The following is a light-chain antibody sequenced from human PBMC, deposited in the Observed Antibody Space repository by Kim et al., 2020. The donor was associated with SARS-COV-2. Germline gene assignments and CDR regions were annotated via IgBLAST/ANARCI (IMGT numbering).Light chain of an antibody. J-gene: IGKJ2*01. CDR1: ETVSSSY. CDR3: QQYGASVYT. Sequence: LSPGGSANLSCRTSETVSSSYIAWYRQRPGQPPSLLIYGASRRATGIPDRFSGSGSGTDFSLTISRVEPEYFVVYYCQQYGASVYTFGQGTKLEI. CDR2: GAS. V-gene: IGKV3-20*01.